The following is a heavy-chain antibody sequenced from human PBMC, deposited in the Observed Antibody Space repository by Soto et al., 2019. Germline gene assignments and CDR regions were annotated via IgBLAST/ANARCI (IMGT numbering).Heavy chain of an antibody. CDR2: ISGSGGST. CDR1: GFSFSSYA. J-gene: IGHJ4*02. CDR3: AKSLRRSDDDY. Sequence: GGSLRLSCAASGFSFSSYAMSCVRQAPGKGLEWVSAISGSGGSTYYADSVKGRFTISRDNSKNTLYLQMNSLRAEDTAVDYCAKSLRRSDDDYWGQSTLVTVSS. V-gene: IGHV3-23*01.